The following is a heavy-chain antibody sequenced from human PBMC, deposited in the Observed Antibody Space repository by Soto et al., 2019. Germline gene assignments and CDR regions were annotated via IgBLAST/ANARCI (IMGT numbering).Heavy chain of an antibody. V-gene: IGHV1-69*13. J-gene: IGHJ5*02. Sequence: SVKVSCKASGGTFSSYAISWVRQAPGQGLEWMGGIIPIFGTANYAQKFQGRVTITADESTSTAYMELSSLRSEDTAVYYCAREGTWGPYYYGSGSYFNWFDPWGQGTLVTVSS. CDR1: GGTFSSYA. CDR3: AREGTWGPYYYGSGSYFNWFDP. CDR2: IIPIFGTA. D-gene: IGHD3-10*01.